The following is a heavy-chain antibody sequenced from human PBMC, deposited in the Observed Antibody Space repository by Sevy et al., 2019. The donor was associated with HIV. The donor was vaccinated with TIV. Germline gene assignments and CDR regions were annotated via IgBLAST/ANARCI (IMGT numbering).Heavy chain of an antibody. J-gene: IGHJ6*02. CDR1: GFTFSYAW. Sequence: GGSLRLSCAASGFTFSYAWMTWVRQAPGKGLEWVGRIKSKADGGTTEYAAPMKGRFTISRDDSKNTLYLQMTSLKTEDTAVYYCSTDPIIVLLVTDGMDVWGQGTTVTVSS. D-gene: IGHD2-8*02. V-gene: IGHV3-15*01. CDR2: IKSKADGGTT. CDR3: STDPIIVLLVTDGMDV.